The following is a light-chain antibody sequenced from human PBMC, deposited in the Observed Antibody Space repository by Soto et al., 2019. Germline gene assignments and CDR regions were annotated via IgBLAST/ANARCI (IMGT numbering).Light chain of an antibody. CDR1: SSDVGGYKY. CDR3: SSYTSSSPDVV. Sequence: QSVLTQPASVSGSRGQSITISCTGTSSDVGGYKYVSWYQQHPGKAPKLMIYEVSNRPSGVSNRFSGSKSGNTASLTISGLQAEDEADYYCSSYTSSSPDVVFGGGTKLTVL. CDR2: EVS. V-gene: IGLV2-14*01. J-gene: IGLJ2*01.